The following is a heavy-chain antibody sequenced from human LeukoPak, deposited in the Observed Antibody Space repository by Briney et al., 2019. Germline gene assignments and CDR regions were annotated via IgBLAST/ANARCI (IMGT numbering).Heavy chain of an antibody. Sequence: ASVTVSCKASGYTFTRYGITWVRQAPGQGLEWMGWISTYNGNTNYAQNLQGRVTMTADTSTSTAYMELRTLISDDTAVYYCARGRGSTSRYWGQGTLVTVSS. CDR1: GYTFTRYG. CDR2: ISTYNGNT. V-gene: IGHV1-18*01. CDR3: ARGRGSTSRY. J-gene: IGHJ4*02. D-gene: IGHD5-12*01.